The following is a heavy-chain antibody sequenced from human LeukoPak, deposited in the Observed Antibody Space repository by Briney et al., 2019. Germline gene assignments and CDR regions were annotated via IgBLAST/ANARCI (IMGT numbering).Heavy chain of an antibody. CDR2: INSDSGFT. D-gene: IGHD3-3*01. CDR3: ARNFGMKGFDL. Sequence: ASVKVSCKASGYTFTGYYMNWVRQAPGQGLEWMGWINSDSGFTKYAQKFQGRVTMTRDTSITTVYMDLTRLTSDDTAVYYCARNFGMKGFDLWGQGTLVTVSS. CDR1: GYTFTGYY. J-gene: IGHJ5*02. V-gene: IGHV1-2*02.